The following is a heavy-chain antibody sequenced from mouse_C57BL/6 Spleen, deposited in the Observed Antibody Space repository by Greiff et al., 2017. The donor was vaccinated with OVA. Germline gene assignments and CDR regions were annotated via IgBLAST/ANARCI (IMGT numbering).Heavy chain of an antibody. CDR1: GYAFSSSW. CDR2: IYPGDGDT. V-gene: IGHV1-82*01. D-gene: IGHD1-3*01. CDR3: ARGVDEY. Sequence: QVQLQQSGPELVKPGASVKISCKASGYAFSSSWMNWVKQRPGKGLEWIGRIYPGDGDTNYNGKFKGKATLTADKSSSTAYMQLSSLTSEDSAVYFCARGVDEYWGQGTTLTVSS. J-gene: IGHJ2*01.